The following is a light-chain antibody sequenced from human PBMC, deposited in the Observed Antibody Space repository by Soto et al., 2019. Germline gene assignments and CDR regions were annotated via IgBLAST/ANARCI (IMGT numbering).Light chain of an antibody. CDR2: GAS. J-gene: IGKJ2*01. CDR3: HHYHDWPPYN. V-gene: IGKV3-15*01. Sequence: ETVMTQSPATLSVSPRERATLSCRASQSISRNLAWYQQKPGQPPRLLIYGASTRATGIPDRFSGSGSGTDFTLTISGLQSEDFAVYYCHHYHDWPPYNFGQGTKLEIK. CDR1: QSISRN.